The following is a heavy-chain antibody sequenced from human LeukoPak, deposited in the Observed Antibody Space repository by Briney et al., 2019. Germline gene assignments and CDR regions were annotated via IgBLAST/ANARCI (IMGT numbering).Heavy chain of an antibody. Sequence: WQTLSLTCTVSGGSISSYYWSWIRQPPGKGLEWIGYIYYSGSTNYNPSLKSRVTISVDTSKNQFSLKLSSVTAADTAVYYCARRQGSMNVWGQGTTVTVSS. J-gene: IGHJ6*02. CDR3: ARRQGSMNV. CDR2: IYYSGST. V-gene: IGHV4-59*08. CDR1: GGSISSYY.